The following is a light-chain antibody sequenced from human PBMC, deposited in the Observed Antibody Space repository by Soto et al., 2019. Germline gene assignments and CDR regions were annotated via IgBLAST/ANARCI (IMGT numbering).Light chain of an antibody. CDR3: LQYGGSPRT. J-gene: IGKJ1*01. Sequence: EIVLTQSPGTLSLLPGERATLSCRASQSVSSSSLAWYQQKPGQAPRLLIYGASSRATGIPDRFSGSGSGTDFTLTISRLEPDDFAVYFCLQYGGSPRTFCQGTKVEIK. CDR1: QSVSSSS. V-gene: IGKV3-20*01. CDR2: GAS.